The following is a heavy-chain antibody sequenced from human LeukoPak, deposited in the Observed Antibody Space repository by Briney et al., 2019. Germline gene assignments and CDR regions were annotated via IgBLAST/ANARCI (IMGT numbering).Heavy chain of an antibody. Sequence: GGSPRLSCAASGFTFSSYWMHWVRQAPGKGLVWVSRINSDGSSTSYADSVKGRFTISRDNAKNTLYLQMNSLRAEDTAVYYCARGGDIVVVPAAMGWSGYYFDYWGQGTLVTVSS. CDR3: ARGGDIVVVPAAMGWSGYYFDY. D-gene: IGHD2-2*01. CDR2: INSDGSST. CDR1: GFTFSSYW. V-gene: IGHV3-74*01. J-gene: IGHJ4*02.